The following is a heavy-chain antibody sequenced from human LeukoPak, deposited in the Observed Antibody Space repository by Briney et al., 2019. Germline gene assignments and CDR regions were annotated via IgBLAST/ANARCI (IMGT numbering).Heavy chain of an antibody. D-gene: IGHD3-16*02. CDR1: GYTFMSYH. Sequence: ASVKVSCEASGYTFMSYHIHWVRQAPGQGLEWMGIINPSGGATTYAQKLQGRVTMTTDTSTSTAYMELRSLRSDDTAVYYCALGSSYRDAFDIWGQGTMVTVSS. V-gene: IGHV1-46*01. CDR2: INPSGGAT. J-gene: IGHJ3*02. CDR3: ALGSSYRDAFDI.